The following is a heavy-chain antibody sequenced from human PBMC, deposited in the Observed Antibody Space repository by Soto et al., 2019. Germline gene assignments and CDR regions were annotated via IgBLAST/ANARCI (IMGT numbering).Heavy chain of an antibody. CDR1: GGTFSSYA. CDR3: ARGGATVTSSPGAFDI. V-gene: IGHV1-69*13. CDR2: IIPIFGTA. D-gene: IGHD4-4*01. J-gene: IGHJ3*02. Sequence: SVKVSCKASGGTFSSYAISWVRQAPGQGLEWMGGIIPIFGTANYAQKFQGRVTITADESTGTAYMELSSLRSEDTAVYYCARGGATVTSSPGAFDIWGQGTMVTVSS.